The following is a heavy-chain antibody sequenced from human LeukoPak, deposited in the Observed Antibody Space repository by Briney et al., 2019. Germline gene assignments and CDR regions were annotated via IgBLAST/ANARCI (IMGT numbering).Heavy chain of an antibody. CDR2: IRYDGSNK. Sequence: GGSLRLSCAASGFTFSSYGMHWVRQAPGKGLEWVAFIRYDGSNKYYADSVKGRFTISRDNSKNTLYLQMNSPRAEDTAVYYCAKYSSSIENDAFDIWGQGTMVTVSS. CDR1: GFTFSSYG. CDR3: AKYSSSIENDAFDI. D-gene: IGHD6-6*01. V-gene: IGHV3-30*02. J-gene: IGHJ3*02.